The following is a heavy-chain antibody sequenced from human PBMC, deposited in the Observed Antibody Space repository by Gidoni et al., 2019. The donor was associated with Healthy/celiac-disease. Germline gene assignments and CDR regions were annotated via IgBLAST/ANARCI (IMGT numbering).Heavy chain of an antibody. V-gene: IGHV1-69*06. Sequence: QVQLVQSGAEVKKPGSSVKVSCKASGCTFRSYAISWVRQAPGQGLEWMGGIIPIFGTANYAQKFQGRVTITADKSTSTAYMELSSLRSEDTAVYYCARDRGVRGRSPRLGMDVWGQGTTVTVSS. D-gene: IGHD3-10*01. CDR1: GCTFRSYA. CDR2: IIPIFGTA. CDR3: ARDRGVRGRSPRLGMDV. J-gene: IGHJ6*02.